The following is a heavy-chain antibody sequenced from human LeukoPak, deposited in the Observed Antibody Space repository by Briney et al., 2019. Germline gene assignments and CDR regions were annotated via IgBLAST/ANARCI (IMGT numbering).Heavy chain of an antibody. CDR2: IYYSGST. J-gene: IGHJ2*01. CDR1: GGSICSSHYY. Sequence: SETLSLTCTVSGGSICSSHYYWGWIRQPPGTGLEWIGSIYYSGSTYYNPSLKSRVTISVDTSKNQFSLKLSSVTAADTAVYYCASVYLPAAMPEWYFDLWGRGTLVTVSS. CDR3: ASVYLPAAMPEWYFDL. V-gene: IGHV4-39*01. D-gene: IGHD2-2*01.